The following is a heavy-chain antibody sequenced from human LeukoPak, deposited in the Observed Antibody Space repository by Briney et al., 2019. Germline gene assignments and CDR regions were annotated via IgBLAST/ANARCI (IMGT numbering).Heavy chain of an antibody. CDR1: GFTFSDYY. J-gene: IGHJ5*02. CDR2: IYSGGST. V-gene: IGHV3-53*01. CDR3: ARDVGHSYES. D-gene: IGHD5-18*01. Sequence: GGSLRLSCAASGFTFSDYYMNWVRQAPGKGLEWVSVIYSGGSTYYADSVKGRFTISRDNSKNTLYLQMNSLRAEDTAVYYCARDVGHSYESWGQGTLVTGSS.